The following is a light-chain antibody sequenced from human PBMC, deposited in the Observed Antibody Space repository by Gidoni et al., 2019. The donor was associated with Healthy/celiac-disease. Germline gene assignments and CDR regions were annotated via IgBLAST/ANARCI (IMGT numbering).Light chain of an antibody. Sequence: EIVLTQSPGTLSLSPGETATLSCRASQSVSSSYLAWYQQKPGQAPRLIIHGASSRATGIPDRFSGSGSGTDFTLTISRLEPEDFAVYYCQQYGSSPLTFGGGTKVEIK. CDR3: QQYGSSPLT. V-gene: IGKV3-20*01. CDR2: GAS. CDR1: QSVSSSY. J-gene: IGKJ4*01.